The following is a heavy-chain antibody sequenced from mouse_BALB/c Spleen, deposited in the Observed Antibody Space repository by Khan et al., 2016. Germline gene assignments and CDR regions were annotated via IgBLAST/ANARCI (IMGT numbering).Heavy chain of an antibody. Sequence: QVRLQQSGAELVRPGSSVKISCKASGYAFSSYWMNWVKQRPGQGLEWIGQIYPGDGDTKYNGKFKGKVTLTADKSSSTAYMQLSSLTSEDSAVYFCANYGNFDYWGQGTTLTVSS. D-gene: IGHD2-1*01. V-gene: IGHV1-80*01. J-gene: IGHJ2*01. CDR3: ANYGNFDY. CDR1: GYAFSSYW. CDR2: IYPGDGDT.